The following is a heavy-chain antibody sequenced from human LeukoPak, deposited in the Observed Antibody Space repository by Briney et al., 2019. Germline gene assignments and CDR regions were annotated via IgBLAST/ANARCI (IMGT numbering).Heavy chain of an antibody. V-gene: IGHV4-39*01. J-gene: IGHJ4*02. D-gene: IGHD6-19*01. CDR3: ARQVVAVAGTGYFDY. CDR2: IYYSGST. Sequence: SETLSLTCTVPGGSIRSSSYYWGWIRQPPGKGLEWIGSIYYSGSTYYNASLKSRGTISVDTSKNQFSLKLNSVTAADTAVYFCARQVVAVAGTGYFDYWGQGTLVTVSS. CDR1: GGSIRSSSYY.